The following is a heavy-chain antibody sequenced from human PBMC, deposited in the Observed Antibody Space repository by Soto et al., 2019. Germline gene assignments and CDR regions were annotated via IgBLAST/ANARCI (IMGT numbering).Heavy chain of an antibody. Sequence: PSETLSLTCTVSGGSISSYYWSWIRQPPGRGLEWIGYIYYSGSTNYNPSLKSRVTISVDTSKNQFSLKLSSVTAADTAVYYCAGSWGFYYLDYWGQGTLVTVSS. V-gene: IGHV4-59*01. CDR3: AGSWGFYYLDY. CDR2: IYYSGST. CDR1: GGSISSYY. J-gene: IGHJ4*02. D-gene: IGHD7-27*01.